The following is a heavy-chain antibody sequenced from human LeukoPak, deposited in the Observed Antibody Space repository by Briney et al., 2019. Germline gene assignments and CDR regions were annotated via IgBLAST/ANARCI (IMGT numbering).Heavy chain of an antibody. D-gene: IGHD4-23*01. V-gene: IGHV4-34*01. Sequence: SETLSLTCAVYGGSFSGYYWSWIRQPPGKGLEWIGEINHSGSTNYNPSLKSRVTISVDTSKNQFSLKLSSVTAADTAVNYCARTCNSRHGYYYYYYMDVWGKGTTVTVSS. CDR3: ARTCNSRHGYYYYYYMDV. J-gene: IGHJ6*03. CDR2: INHSGST. CDR1: GGSFSGYY.